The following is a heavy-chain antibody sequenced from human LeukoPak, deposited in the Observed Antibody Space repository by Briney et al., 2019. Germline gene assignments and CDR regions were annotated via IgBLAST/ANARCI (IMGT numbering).Heavy chain of an antibody. CDR1: GYTFTSYG. CDR2: ISAYNGNT. D-gene: IGHD6-19*01. J-gene: IGHJ4*02. V-gene: IGHV1-18*01. CDR3: ARAHPSGVAVDY. Sequence: ASVKVSCKASGYTFTSYGISWVRQAPGQGLEWMGWISAYNGNTNYAQKFQGRVTMTRDTSISTAYMELSRLRSDDTAVYYCARAHPSGVAVDYWGQGTLVTVSS.